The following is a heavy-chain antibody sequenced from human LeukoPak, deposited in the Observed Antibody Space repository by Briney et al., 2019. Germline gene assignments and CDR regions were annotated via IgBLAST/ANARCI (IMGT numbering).Heavy chain of an antibody. J-gene: IGHJ4*02. CDR3: ARHSSGWFSHFDY. D-gene: IGHD6-19*01. CDR2: IYYVGST. Sequence: SETLSLTCSVSGVSISSSYWNWIRRPPGKGLEWIGYIYYVGSTYYNPSLKSRVSISLDTSKNNLSLKLSSVTAADTAVYYCARHSSGWFSHFDYWGQGTLVTVSS. V-gene: IGHV4-59*08. CDR1: GVSISSSY.